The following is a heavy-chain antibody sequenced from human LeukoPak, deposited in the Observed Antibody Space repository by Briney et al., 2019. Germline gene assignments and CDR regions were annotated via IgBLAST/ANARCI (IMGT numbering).Heavy chain of an antibody. Sequence: PGGSLRLSCAASGFTFSNYWINWVRQAPGKGLEWVANIKEDGSQKYYVDSVKGRFTSSRDNAKNSVYLQMSSLRDEDTAVYYCARGLNTSPGVDYWGQGTLVVVSS. CDR3: ARGLNTSPGVDY. CDR2: IKEDGSQK. CDR1: GFTFSNYW. J-gene: IGHJ4*02. V-gene: IGHV3-7*01. D-gene: IGHD3-16*01.